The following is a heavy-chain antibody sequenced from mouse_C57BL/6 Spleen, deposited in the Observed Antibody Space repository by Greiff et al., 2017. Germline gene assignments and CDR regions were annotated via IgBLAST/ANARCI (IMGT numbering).Heavy chain of an antibody. Sequence: QVQLQQPGAELVKPGASVKVSCKASGYNFTSYWMHWVKQRPGQGLEWIGRIHPSNSDTNYNQKFKGKATLTVDKSSSTAYMQLSSLTSADSAVYYCARKVAPPSSFDYWGQGTPLTVSS. CDR3: ARKVAPPSSFDY. V-gene: IGHV1-74*01. D-gene: IGHD1-1*02. CDR2: IHPSNSDT. CDR1: GYNFTSYW. J-gene: IGHJ2*01.